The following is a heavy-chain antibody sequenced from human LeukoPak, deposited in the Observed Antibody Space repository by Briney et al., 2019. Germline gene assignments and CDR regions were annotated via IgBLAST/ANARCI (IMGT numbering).Heavy chain of an antibody. CDR1: GGSISSYY. J-gene: IGHJ5*02. Sequence: SETLSLTCTVSGGSISSYYWSWIRQPPGKGLEWIGYIYDSGNTKYDSSLKSRVTISVDTSKNQFSLKLSSVTAADTAVYYCARHSEPNSNLLWFDPWGQGTLVTVSS. CDR2: IYDSGNT. CDR3: ARHSEPNSNLLWFDP. D-gene: IGHD2/OR15-2a*01. V-gene: IGHV4-59*08.